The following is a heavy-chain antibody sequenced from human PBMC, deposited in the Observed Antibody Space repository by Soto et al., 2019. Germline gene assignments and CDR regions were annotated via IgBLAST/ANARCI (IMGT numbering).Heavy chain of an antibody. V-gene: IGHV3-23*01. D-gene: IGHD6-19*01. Sequence: GGSLRLSCAASGFTFSSYAMSWVRQAPGKGLEWVSAISGSGGSTYCADSVKGRFTISRDNSKNTLYLQMNSLRAEDTAVYYCAKVVAVAGTGRFDYWGQGTLVTVSS. CDR3: AKVVAVAGTGRFDY. CDR2: ISGSGGST. J-gene: IGHJ4*02. CDR1: GFTFSSYA.